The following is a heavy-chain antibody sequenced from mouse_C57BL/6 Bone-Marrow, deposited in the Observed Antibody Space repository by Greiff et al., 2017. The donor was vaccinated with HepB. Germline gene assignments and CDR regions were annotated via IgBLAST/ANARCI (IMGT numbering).Heavy chain of an antibody. V-gene: IGHV1-81*01. CDR3: ARVLWLEGFDY. Sequence: VKLVESGAELARPGASVKLSCKASGYTFTSYGISWVKQRTGQGLEWIGEIYPRSGNTYYNEKFKGKATLTADKSSSTAYMELRSLTSEDSAVYFCARVLWLEGFDYWGQGTTLTVSS. CDR2: IYPRSGNT. D-gene: IGHD2-2*01. J-gene: IGHJ2*01. CDR1: GYTFTSYG.